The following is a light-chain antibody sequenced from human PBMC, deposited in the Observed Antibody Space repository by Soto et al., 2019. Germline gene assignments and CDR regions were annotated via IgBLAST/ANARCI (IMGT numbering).Light chain of an antibody. J-gene: IGKJ5*01. CDR2: SAS. CDR1: QSVSSK. Sequence: IVMTQSPATLSRSPGQRATLSCRASQSVSSKLAWYQQRPGQAPRLLLYSASTRATGIPARFSGSGSGTEFTLPISSLQSEEFAVYYCHQYNHWLTWTFGQGTRLEIK. CDR3: HQYNHWLTWT. V-gene: IGKV3-15*01.